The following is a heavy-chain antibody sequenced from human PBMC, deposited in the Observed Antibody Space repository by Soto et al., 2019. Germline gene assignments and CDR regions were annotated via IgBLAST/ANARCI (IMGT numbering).Heavy chain of an antibody. J-gene: IGHJ4*02. CDR2: IYPGDSDT. Sequence: PGESLKISCKGSGYSFTSYWIGWVRQMPGKGLEWMGIIYPGDSDTRYSPSFQGQVTISADNSKNTLYLQMNSLRAEDTAVYYCAKRDAVPGIGEGYWGQGTLVTVSS. V-gene: IGHV5-51*01. D-gene: IGHD6-19*01. CDR1: GYSFTSYW. CDR3: AKRDAVPGIGEGY.